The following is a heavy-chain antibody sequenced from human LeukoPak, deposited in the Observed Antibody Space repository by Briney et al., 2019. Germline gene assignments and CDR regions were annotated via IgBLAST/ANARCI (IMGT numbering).Heavy chain of an antibody. CDR3: AKDSSSGTSFDY. CDR1: GFTFSTYD. V-gene: IGHV3-23*01. CDR2: ISGSGGST. J-gene: IGHJ4*02. D-gene: IGHD1-26*01. Sequence: PGGSLRLSCAVSGFTFSTYDMSWVRQAPGKGLDWVPAISGSGGSTYYADSVKGRFTISRDNSKNTLYLQLKSLRAEDTSVYYCAKDSSSGTSFDYWGQGTLVTVSS.